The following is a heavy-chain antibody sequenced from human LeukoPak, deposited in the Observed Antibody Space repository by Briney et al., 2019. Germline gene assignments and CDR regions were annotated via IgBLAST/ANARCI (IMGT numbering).Heavy chain of an antibody. Sequence: GGSLRFSCAASGLTFGNYAMSWVRQAPGKGLEWVSAITAAGNTYYADSGKGRFTISRGNSENTLSLQMNSLRVEDTAVYYCAKDYYSPSHFDYWGQGTLVTVSS. J-gene: IGHJ4*02. CDR3: AKDYYSPSHFDY. CDR1: GLTFGNYA. CDR2: ITAAGNT. D-gene: IGHD1-26*01. V-gene: IGHV3-23*01.